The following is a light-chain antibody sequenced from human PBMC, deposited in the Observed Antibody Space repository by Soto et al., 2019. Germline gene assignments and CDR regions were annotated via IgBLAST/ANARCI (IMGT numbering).Light chain of an antibody. CDR1: QSVSSN. CDR3: QQYNNWPFPSWT. CDR2: GAS. V-gene: IGKV3-15*01. J-gene: IGKJ1*01. Sequence: EIVMTQSPATLSVSPGERATLSCRASQSVSSNLAWYQQKPGQAPRLLIYGASTRATGIPARLSGSGSGTEFTLTISSLQSEDFAVYYCQQYNNWPFPSWTLGQGTKVEIK.